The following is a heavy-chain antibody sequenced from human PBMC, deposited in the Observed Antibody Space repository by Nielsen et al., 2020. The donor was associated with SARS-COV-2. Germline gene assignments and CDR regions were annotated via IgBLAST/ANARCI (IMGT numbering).Heavy chain of an antibody. V-gene: IGHV3-23*01. CDR2: ISGSGGST. D-gene: IGHD4-17*01. Sequence: VCLAAGKGLEWVSAISGSGGSTYYADSVKGRFTISRDNSKNTLYLQMNSLRAEDTAVYYCAKSEMTTVTFFDYWGQGTLVTVSS. CDR3: AKSEMTTVTFFDY. J-gene: IGHJ4*02.